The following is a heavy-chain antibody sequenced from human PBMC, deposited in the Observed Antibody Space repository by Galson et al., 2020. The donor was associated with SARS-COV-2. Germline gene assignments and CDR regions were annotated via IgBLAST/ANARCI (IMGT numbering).Heavy chain of an antibody. J-gene: IGHJ3*02. CDR2: ISYDGSNK. V-gene: IGHV3-30-3*01. D-gene: IGHD1-26*01. CDR1: GFTFTTFA. Sequence: TGGSLRLSCAASGFTFTTFAMHWVRQAPGRGLEWVAAISYDGSNKYHADSIKGRFTISRDNFQNTLHLQMDTLRPEDTAVYYCARDHVGEWALRGAFDIWGHGTLVTVSS. CDR3: ARDHVGEWALRGAFDI.